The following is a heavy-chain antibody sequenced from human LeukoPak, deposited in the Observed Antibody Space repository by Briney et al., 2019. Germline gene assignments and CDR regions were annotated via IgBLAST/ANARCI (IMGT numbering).Heavy chain of an antibody. Sequence: PSETLSLTCTVSGGSISSYYWSWIRQPPGKGLEWIGYIYYSGSTNYNPSLKSRVTISVDTSKNQFSLKLSSVTAADTAVYYCARLAVAGSDEDYWGQGTLVTVSS. D-gene: IGHD6-19*01. CDR1: GGSISSYY. J-gene: IGHJ4*02. V-gene: IGHV4-59*08. CDR2: IYYSGST. CDR3: ARLAVAGSDEDY.